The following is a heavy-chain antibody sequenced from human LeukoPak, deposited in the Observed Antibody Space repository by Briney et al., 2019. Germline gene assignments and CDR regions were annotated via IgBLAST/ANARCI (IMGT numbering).Heavy chain of an antibody. V-gene: IGHV4-4*02. D-gene: IGHD2-15*01. CDR3: ARQGYCTDGTCFNYFDY. CDR2: IYHSGST. J-gene: IGHJ4*02. Sequence: PSGTLSLTCAVSGGSISSTNWWSWVRQPPGKGLEWIGEIYHSGSTNYNPSLKSRVTMSMDKSKNHFSLKLNSLTAADTAVYYCARQGYCTDGTCFNYFDYWGQGILVTVSS. CDR1: GGSISSTNW.